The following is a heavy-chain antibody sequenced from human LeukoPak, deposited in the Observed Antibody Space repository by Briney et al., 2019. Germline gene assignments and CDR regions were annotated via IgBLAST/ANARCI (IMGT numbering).Heavy chain of an antibody. CDR1: GGTFSGYY. V-gene: IGHV4-34*01. J-gene: IGHJ6*03. Sequence: PSETLSLTCAVYGGTFSGYYWSWIRQPPGKGLEWIGEINHSGSTNYNPSLKSRVTISVDTSKNQFSLKLSTVTAADTAVYYCARGFRLERYNWNYGGYYYYMDVWGKGTTVTVSS. CDR2: INHSGST. D-gene: IGHD1-7*01. CDR3: ARGFRLERYNWNYGGYYYYMDV.